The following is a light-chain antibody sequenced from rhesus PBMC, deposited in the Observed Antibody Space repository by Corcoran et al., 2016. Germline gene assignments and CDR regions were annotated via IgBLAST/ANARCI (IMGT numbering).Light chain of an antibody. CDR2: GAS. Sequence: ETVVTQSPATLSLSPGERATLSCRASQSVGSYLAWYQQKPGQAPRLLLYGASSRATGIPDRFSGSGSGTDFTLTISSLEPEDVGVYYCQQSSNLFTFGPGTKLDIK. J-gene: IGKJ3*01. CDR1: QSVGSY. CDR3: QQSSNLFT. V-gene: IGKV3-24*04.